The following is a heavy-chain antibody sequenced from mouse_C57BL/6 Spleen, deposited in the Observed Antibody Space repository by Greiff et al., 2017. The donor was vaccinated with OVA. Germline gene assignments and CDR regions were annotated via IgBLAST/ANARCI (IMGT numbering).Heavy chain of an antibody. J-gene: IGHJ3*01. CDR3: ARDLGFAY. CDR1: GFTFSDYG. CDR2: ISSGSSTI. Sequence: EVKLVESGGGLVKPGGSLKLSCAASGFTFSDYGMHWVRQAPEKGLEWVAYISSGSSTIYYAETVKGRFPISRDNAKNTLFLQMTSLRSEDTAMFYCARDLGFAYWGQGTLVTVSA. V-gene: IGHV5-17*01.